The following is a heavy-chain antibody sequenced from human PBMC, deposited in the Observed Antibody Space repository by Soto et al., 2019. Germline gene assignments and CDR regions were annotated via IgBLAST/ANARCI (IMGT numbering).Heavy chain of an antibody. J-gene: IGHJ6*02. CDR3: AREPFCSSTSCLYYYYYGMDV. Sequence: GGSLRLSCAAPGFTFSSYGMHWVRQAPGKGLEWVAVIWYDGSNKYYADSVKGRFTISRDNSKNTLYLQMNSLRAEDTAVYYCAREPFCSSTSCLYYYYYGMDVLGQGTTVTVSS. V-gene: IGHV3-33*01. D-gene: IGHD2-2*01. CDR1: GFTFSSYG. CDR2: IWYDGSNK.